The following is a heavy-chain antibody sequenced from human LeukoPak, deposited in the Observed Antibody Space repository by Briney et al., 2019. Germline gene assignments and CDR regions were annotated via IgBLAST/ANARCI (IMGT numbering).Heavy chain of an antibody. Sequence: PSETLSLTCVVYSGSFSGYFWSWIRQPPGKGLEWIGEINRSGSTNYNPSLKSRVTISVDTSENQFSLKLSSVTAADTAVYYCARGIVGPTYFDYWGQGTLVTVSS. CDR1: SGSFSGYF. CDR3: ARGIVGPTYFDY. D-gene: IGHD1-26*01. CDR2: INRSGST. J-gene: IGHJ4*02. V-gene: IGHV4-34*01.